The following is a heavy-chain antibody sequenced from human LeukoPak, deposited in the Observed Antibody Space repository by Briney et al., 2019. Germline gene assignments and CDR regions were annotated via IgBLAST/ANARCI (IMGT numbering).Heavy chain of an antibody. CDR2: ISAYNGNT. D-gene: IGHD1-26*01. V-gene: IGHV1-18*01. CDR3: ARAIVGATRRRFDP. CDR1: XYXXTSYX. Sequence: AXXXVXXKAXXYXXTSYXXSXVRQAPGQGLEWMGWISAYNGNTNYAQKLQGRVTMTTDTSTSTAYMELRSLRSDDTAVYYCARAIVGATRRRFDPWGQGTLVTVSS. J-gene: IGHJ5*02.